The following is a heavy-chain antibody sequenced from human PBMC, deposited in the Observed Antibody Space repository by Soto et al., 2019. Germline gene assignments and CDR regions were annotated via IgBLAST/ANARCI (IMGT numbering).Heavy chain of an antibody. CDR3: ARDRPEVLNPTDHPMFAY. CDR2: IKSDGSST. Sequence: EVQLVESGGGLVQPGGSLRLSCAASGFIFSSHWMHWVRQDPVRGLVWVARIKSDGSSTAYADSVKGRFTISRDNAKNTLYLQMNSLRVEDTAVYYCARDRPEVLNPTDHPMFAYSGQGTLVTVSS. V-gene: IGHV3-74*01. J-gene: IGHJ4*02. CDR1: GFIFSSHW. D-gene: IGHD2-8*02.